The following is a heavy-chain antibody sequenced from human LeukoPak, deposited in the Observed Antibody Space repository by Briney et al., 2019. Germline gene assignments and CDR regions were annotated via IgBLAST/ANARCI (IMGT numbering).Heavy chain of an antibody. J-gene: IGHJ4*02. D-gene: IGHD3-3*01. Sequence: SQTLSLTCTVSGASISSGGYPWSWVRQHPGKGLEWIGCIYYTGSTYYNPSLERRLTISVATSNNQFSLKVTSVTAADTAVYFCARTITIFGALGYFDYWGQGTLVTVSS. CDR1: GASISSGGYP. CDR3: ARTITIFGALGYFDY. CDR2: IYYTGST. V-gene: IGHV4-31*03.